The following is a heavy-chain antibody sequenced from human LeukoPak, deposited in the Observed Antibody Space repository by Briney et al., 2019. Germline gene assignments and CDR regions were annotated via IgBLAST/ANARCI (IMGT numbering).Heavy chain of an antibody. D-gene: IGHD2-21*02. CDR1: GFTFDDYA. CDR3: AKDTEGAYCGGDCYSYLDY. Sequence: PGGSLRLSCAASGFTFDDYAMHWVRQAPGKGLEWVSLISWVGGSTYYADSVKGRFTISRDNSKNSLYLQMNSLRAEDTALYYCAKDTEGAYCGGDCYSYLDYWGQGTLVTVSS. V-gene: IGHV3-43D*03. J-gene: IGHJ4*02. CDR2: ISWVGGST.